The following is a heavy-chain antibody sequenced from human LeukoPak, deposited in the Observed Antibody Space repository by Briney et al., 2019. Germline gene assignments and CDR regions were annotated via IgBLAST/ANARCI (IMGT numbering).Heavy chain of an antibody. CDR1: GYSFTTYA. J-gene: IGHJ4*02. CDR3: ARGSPTVTTTSDY. V-gene: IGHV7-4-1*02. D-gene: IGHD4-17*01. Sequence: ASVKVSCKASGYSFTTYAMNWVRQAPGQGLEWMGWINTNTGHPTHAQGFTGRFVFSLDTSVSTAYLQISSLEAEDTAVYFCARGSPTVTTTSDYWGQGTLVTVSS. CDR2: INTNTGHP.